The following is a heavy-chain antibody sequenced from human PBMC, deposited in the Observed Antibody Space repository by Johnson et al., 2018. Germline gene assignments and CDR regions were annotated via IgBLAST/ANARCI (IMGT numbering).Heavy chain of an antibody. CDR2: MNPNSGNT. V-gene: IGHV1-8*01. Sequence: QVQLQESGAEVKKPGASVKVSCKASGYTFSSYDIKWVRQAAGQGLEWMGWMNPNSGNTGYGAKFQGRVTMTWNPSATTAYMALSSLRAEDTAVYYWARGWYGPYVYVDYWGQGTLVTVSS. J-gene: IGHJ4*02. CDR1: GYTFSSYD. D-gene: IGHD2-15*01. CDR3: ARGWYGPYVYVDY.